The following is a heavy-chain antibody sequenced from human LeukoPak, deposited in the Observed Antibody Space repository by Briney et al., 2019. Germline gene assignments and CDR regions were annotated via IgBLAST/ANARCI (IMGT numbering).Heavy chain of an antibody. J-gene: IGHJ4*02. CDR3: TRSSIVATSIDH. D-gene: IGHD5-12*01. Sequence: HSGRSLRLSCTASGFTFGDYAMSWVRQAPGKGLEWVGFIRSKGYGGTTEYAASVKGRFTISRDDSKSIAYMQVNSLKTEDTAVYYCTRSSIVATSIDHWGQGTLVTVSS. CDR1: GFTFGDYA. CDR2: IRSKGYGGTT. V-gene: IGHV3-49*04.